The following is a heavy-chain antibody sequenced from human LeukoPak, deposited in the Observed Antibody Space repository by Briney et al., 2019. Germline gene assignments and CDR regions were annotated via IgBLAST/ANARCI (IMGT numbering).Heavy chain of an antibody. CDR2: IGSDNKP. V-gene: IGHV3-23*01. D-gene: IGHD3-10*02. CDR3: ARDLRYYVAMDV. Sequence: GESLRLSCAASGFTFSSYSVNWVRQAPGKGLEWVSSIGSDNKPHYSESVKGRFAISRDNSKSMLFLQQNSLRAEDTALYYCARDLRYYVAMDVWGQGTTVTVSS. J-gene: IGHJ6*02. CDR1: GFTFSSYS.